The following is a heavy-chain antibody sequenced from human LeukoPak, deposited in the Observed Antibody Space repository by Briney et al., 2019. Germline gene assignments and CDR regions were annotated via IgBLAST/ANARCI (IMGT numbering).Heavy chain of an antibody. J-gene: IGHJ4*02. V-gene: IGHV4-38-2*01. CDR2: IYHSGST. CDR3: ARLDPGEWFGVLLRYYFDY. D-gene: IGHD3-10*01. CDR1: GYSISSGYY. Sequence: PSETLSLTCAVSGYSISSGYYWGWIRQPPGKGLEWTGSIYHSGSTYYNPSLKSRVTISVDTSKNQFSLKLSSVTAADTAVYYCARLDPGEWFGVLLRYYFDYWGQGTLDTVSS.